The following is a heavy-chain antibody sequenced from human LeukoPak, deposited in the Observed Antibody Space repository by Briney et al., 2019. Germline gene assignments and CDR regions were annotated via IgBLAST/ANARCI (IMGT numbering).Heavy chain of an antibody. Sequence: GGSLRLSCAASGFTFSSYAMSWVRQALGKGLEWVSAISGSGGRTYYADSVKGRFTISRDNSKNTLYLQMNSLRAEDTAVYYCAKTIVESTMVRGDIITRPYYFDYWGQGTLVTVSS. CDR3: AKTIVESTMVRGDIITRPYYFDY. V-gene: IGHV3-23*01. D-gene: IGHD3-10*01. CDR2: ISGSGGRT. J-gene: IGHJ4*02. CDR1: GFTFSSYA.